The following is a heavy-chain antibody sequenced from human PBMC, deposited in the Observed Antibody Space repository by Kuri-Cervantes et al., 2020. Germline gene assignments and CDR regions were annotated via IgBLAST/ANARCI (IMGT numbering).Heavy chain of an antibody. CDR2: INPIDGGT. J-gene: IGHJ6*03. V-gene: IGHV1-46*01. CDR3: ANSGYDFNYYYMDV. CDR1: GYTFTQFH. D-gene: IGHD5-12*01. Sequence: ASVKVSCKASGYTFTQFHIHWVRQAPGQGLEWMGIINPIDGGTTYAQKFQARVTMTRDTSTSTVYMELSSLRSEDTAVYYCANSGYDFNYYYMDVWGKGTTVTVSS.